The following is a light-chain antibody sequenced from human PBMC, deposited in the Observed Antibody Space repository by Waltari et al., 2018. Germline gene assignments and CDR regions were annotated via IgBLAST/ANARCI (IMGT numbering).Light chain of an antibody. CDR1: QSVLYSSNNKNY. V-gene: IGKV4-1*01. J-gene: IGKJ4*01. CDR3: QQYYSTPF. Sequence: DIVMTQSPDSLAVSLGERATINCKSSQSVLYSSNNKNYLAWYQQKPGQPPKLVIYWASTRESGVPDRFSGSGSGTDFTLTISSLQAEDVAVYYCQQYYSTPFFGGGTKVEIK. CDR2: WAS.